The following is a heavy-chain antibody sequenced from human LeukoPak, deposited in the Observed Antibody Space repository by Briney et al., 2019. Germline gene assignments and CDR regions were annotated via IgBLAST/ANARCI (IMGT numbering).Heavy chain of an antibody. CDR3: AKGTYSSSWVFDY. J-gene: IGHJ4*02. CDR1: GFTFSSYG. Sequence: GRSLRLSCAASGFTFSSYGMHWVRQAPGKGLEWVALISYDGSNKYYADSVRGRFTISRDDSKKTFYLQMNNLRGEDTAVYYCAKGTYSSSWVFDYWGQGTLVTVSS. V-gene: IGHV3-30*18. CDR2: ISYDGSNK. D-gene: IGHD6-13*01.